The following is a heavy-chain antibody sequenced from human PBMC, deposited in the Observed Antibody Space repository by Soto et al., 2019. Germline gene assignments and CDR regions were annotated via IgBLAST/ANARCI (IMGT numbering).Heavy chain of an antibody. CDR2: ISYDGSNK. Sequence: QVQLVEYGGGVVQPGRSLRLSCAASGFTFSSYGMHWVSQAPGKGLEWVAVISYDGSNKYYADSVKGRFTISRDNSKNTMYLQMNSLRAEDTAVYYCAKDRPSSLNYYDSILVLWDYCGQGTLVTVSS. D-gene: IGHD3-22*01. CDR3: AKDRPSSLNYYDSILVLWDY. J-gene: IGHJ4*02. CDR1: GFTFSSYG. V-gene: IGHV3-30*18.